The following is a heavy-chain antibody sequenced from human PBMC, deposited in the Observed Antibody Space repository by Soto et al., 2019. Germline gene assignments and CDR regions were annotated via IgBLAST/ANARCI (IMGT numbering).Heavy chain of an antibody. J-gene: IGHJ6*03. V-gene: IGHV3-48*01. CDR3: ARDRVTMVRGVILSPVPDYYYYYMDV. D-gene: IGHD3-10*01. CDR1: GFTFSSYS. Sequence: GGSLRLSCAASGFTFSSYSMNWVRQAPGKGLEWVSYISSSSSTIYYADSVKGRFTISRDNAKNSLYLQMNSLRAEDTAVYYCARDRVTMVRGVILSPVPDYYYYYMDVWGKGTTVTVSS. CDR2: ISSSSSTI.